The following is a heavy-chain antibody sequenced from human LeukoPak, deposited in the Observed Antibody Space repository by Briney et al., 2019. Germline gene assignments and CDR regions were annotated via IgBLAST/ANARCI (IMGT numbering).Heavy chain of an antibody. J-gene: IGHJ3*02. V-gene: IGHV3-30*04. CDR3: ARAIRAPGTPENAFDI. CDR2: ISRDGTDK. D-gene: IGHD6-13*01. CDR1: GFTFSNYA. Sequence: GGSLRLSCAASGFTFSNYAMHWVRQAPGEGLEWVAVISRDGTDKYYADSVKGRLTISRDNPQSTLYLHMNSLSTEDTALYYCARAIRAPGTPENAFDIWGQGTMVTVSS.